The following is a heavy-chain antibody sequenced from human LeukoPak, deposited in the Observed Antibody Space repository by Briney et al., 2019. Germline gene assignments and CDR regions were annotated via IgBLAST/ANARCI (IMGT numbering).Heavy chain of an antibody. CDR2: IRYDGSNK. Sequence: GGSLRLSCAASGFTFSSYGMHWVPQAPGKGLEWVAFIRYDGSNKYYADSVKGRFTISRDNAKNSLYLQMNSLRAEDTAVYYCARGLHYYYDSSGYYGYWGQGTLVTVSS. V-gene: IGHV3-30*02. J-gene: IGHJ4*02. CDR1: GFTFSSYG. CDR3: ARGLHYYYDSSGYYGY. D-gene: IGHD3-22*01.